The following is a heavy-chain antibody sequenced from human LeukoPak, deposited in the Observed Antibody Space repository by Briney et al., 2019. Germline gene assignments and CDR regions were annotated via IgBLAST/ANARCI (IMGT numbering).Heavy chain of an antibody. CDR3: ARVKVSGAFHI. D-gene: IGHD1-14*01. Sequence: PGGSLRLSCAASGFTFSSYSMHWVRQAPGKGLEYVSAISSNGGSTYYASSVKGRFTISRDNSKNTLYLQMGSLRGEDMAVYYCARVKVSGAFHIWGQGTMVTVSS. CDR2: ISSNGGST. CDR1: GFTFSSYS. V-gene: IGHV3-64*01. J-gene: IGHJ3*02.